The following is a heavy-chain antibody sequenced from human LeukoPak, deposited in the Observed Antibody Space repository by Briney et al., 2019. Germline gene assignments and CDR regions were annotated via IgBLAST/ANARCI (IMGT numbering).Heavy chain of an antibody. V-gene: IGHV4-4*07. CDR3: AREAGVDCSGGSCYSRYYYYYMDV. CDR1: GGSFSGYY. J-gene: IGHJ6*03. Sequence: PSETLSLTCAVYGGSFSGYYWSWIRQPAGKGLEWIGRIYTSGSTNYNPSLKSRVTMSVDTSKNQFSLKLSSVTAADTAVYYCAREAGVDCSGGSCYSRYYYYYMDVWGKGTTVTISS. D-gene: IGHD2-15*01. CDR2: IYTSGST.